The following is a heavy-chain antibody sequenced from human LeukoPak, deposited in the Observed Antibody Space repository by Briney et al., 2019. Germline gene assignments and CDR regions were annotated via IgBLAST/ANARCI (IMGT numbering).Heavy chain of an antibody. CDR1: GGTLKKYT. CDR3: ARDGPRPIAAAGYYYYMDV. D-gene: IGHD6-13*01. V-gene: IGHV1-69*08. Sequence: ASVKVSCKTSGGTLKKYTISWVRQAPGQGLEWMGGIIPVLGTVKYAQKFQGRVTITADKSTSTAYMELSSLRSEDTAVYYCARDGPRPIAAAGYYYYMDVWGKGTTVTVSS. CDR2: IIPVLGTV. J-gene: IGHJ6*03.